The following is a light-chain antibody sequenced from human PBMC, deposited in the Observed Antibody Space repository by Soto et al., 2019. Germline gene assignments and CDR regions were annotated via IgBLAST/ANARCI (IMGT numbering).Light chain of an antibody. CDR2: GAA. J-gene: IGKJ4*01. CDR1: QSVSSSD. V-gene: IGKV3-20*01. Sequence: EIVLTQSPGTLSLSPGERANLSCRASQSVSSSDLAWYQQKPGQAPRLLIYGAASRATGIPDRFSGSGSGTDFTLTISRLEPEDFAVYYCQQYVNSPLTFGGGTKVEIK. CDR3: QQYVNSPLT.